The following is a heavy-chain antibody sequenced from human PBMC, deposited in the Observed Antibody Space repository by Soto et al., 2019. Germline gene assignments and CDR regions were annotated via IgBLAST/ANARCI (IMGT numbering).Heavy chain of an antibody. V-gene: IGHV4-31*03. Sequence: TLSLTCTVSGGSVSSGAYYWTWIRXRPGKGLEWIGYIYYSGSTYYSPSLKSRLSISLDTSKNQFSLRLSSVTAADTAMYYCARARLRAVYAFDIWGQGTMVTVSS. CDR3: ARARLRAVYAFDI. CDR2: IYYSGST. D-gene: IGHD5-12*01. CDR1: GGSVSSGAYY. J-gene: IGHJ3*02.